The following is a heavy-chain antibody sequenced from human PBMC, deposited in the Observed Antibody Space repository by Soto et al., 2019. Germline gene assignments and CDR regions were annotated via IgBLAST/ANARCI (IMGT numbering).Heavy chain of an antibody. CDR2: ISGSGGST. CDR1: GFTFSSYA. V-gene: IGHV3-23*01. Sequence: GGSLRLSCAASGFTFSSYAMSWVRQAPGKGLEWVSAISGSGGSTYYADSVKGRFTISRDNSKNTLYLQMNSLRAEDTAVYFCAKDRSVYYDSSGYENWFDPWGQGTLVTVSS. CDR3: AKDRSVYYDSSGYENWFDP. J-gene: IGHJ5*02. D-gene: IGHD3-22*01.